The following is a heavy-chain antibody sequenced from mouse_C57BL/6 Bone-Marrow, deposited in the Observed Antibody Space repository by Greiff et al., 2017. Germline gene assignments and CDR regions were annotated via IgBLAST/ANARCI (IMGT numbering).Heavy chain of an antibody. CDR3: ARRYYGSSYAMDY. J-gene: IGHJ4*01. CDR1: GYTFTSYG. CDR2: IYPRSGNT. V-gene: IGHV1-81*01. Sequence: VQLQQSGAELARPGASVKLSCKASGYTFTSYGISWVKQRTGQGLEWIGEIYPRSGNTYYNEKFKGKATLTADKSSSTAYMELRILTSEDSAVYFCARRYYGSSYAMDYWGQGTSVTVSS. D-gene: IGHD1-1*01.